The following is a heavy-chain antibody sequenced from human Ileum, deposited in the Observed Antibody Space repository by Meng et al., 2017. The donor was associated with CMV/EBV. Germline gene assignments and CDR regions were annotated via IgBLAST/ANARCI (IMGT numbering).Heavy chain of an antibody. CDR3: ITEEDGTTGRR. Sequence: ATSGFTFNAAWMSWVRQAPGKGLEWVGRIKNPSEGETTDYAAPVKGRFTISRDDSTNTVYLQMSRLKTDDTALYYCITEEDGTTGRRGGQGTLVTVSS. CDR1: GFTFNAAW. V-gene: IGHV3-15*01. CDR2: IKNPSEGETT. J-gene: IGHJ4*02. D-gene: IGHD1-1*01.